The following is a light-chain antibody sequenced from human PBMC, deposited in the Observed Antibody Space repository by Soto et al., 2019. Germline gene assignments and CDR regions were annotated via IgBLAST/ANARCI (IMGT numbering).Light chain of an antibody. Sequence: DIQMTQSPSTLSASVGDRVIITCRPSQSISNWLAWYQQKPGKAPKLLISDASNLASGVPARFSGSGFGTEFTLTISSLQPDDFPTYYCQQYDTYSRTFGQGTK. CDR1: QSISNW. J-gene: IGKJ2*01. CDR2: DAS. V-gene: IGKV1-5*01. CDR3: QQYDTYSRT.